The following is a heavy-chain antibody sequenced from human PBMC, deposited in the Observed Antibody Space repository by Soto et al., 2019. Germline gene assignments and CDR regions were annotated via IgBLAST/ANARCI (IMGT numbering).Heavy chain of an antibody. CDR3: ARDRRKRWLQSLLGGYYFDY. Sequence: ASVKVSCKASGGTFSSDAISWVRQAPGQGLEWMGGIIPIFGTANYAQKFQGRVTITADESTSTAYMELSSLRSEDTAVYYCARDRRKRWLQSLLGGYYFDYWGQGTLVTVSS. CDR1: GGTFSSDA. CDR2: IIPIFGTA. D-gene: IGHD4-4*01. V-gene: IGHV1-69*13. J-gene: IGHJ4*02.